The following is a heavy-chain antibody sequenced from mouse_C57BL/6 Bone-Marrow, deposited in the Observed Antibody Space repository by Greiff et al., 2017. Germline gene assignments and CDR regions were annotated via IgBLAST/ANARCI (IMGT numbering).Heavy chain of an antibody. CDR2: ISDGGSYT. CDR3: ASLYGNYAAWFAY. V-gene: IGHV5-4*03. D-gene: IGHD2-1*01. Sequence: EVNLVESGGGLVKPGGSLKLSCAASGFTFSSYAMSWVRQTPEKRLEWVATISDGGSYTYYPDNVKGRFTISRDNAKNNLYLQMSHLKSEDTAMYYCASLYGNYAAWFAYWGQGTLVTVSA. CDR1: GFTFSSYA. J-gene: IGHJ3*01.